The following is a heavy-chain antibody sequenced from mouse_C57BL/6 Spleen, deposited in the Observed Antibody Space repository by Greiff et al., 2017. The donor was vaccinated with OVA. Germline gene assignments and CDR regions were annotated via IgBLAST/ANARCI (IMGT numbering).Heavy chain of an antibody. CDR1: GYTFTDYE. J-gene: IGHJ2*01. Sequence: VKLMESGAELVRPGASVTLSCKASGYTFTDYEMHWVKQTPVHGLEWIGAIDPETGGTAYNQKFKGKAILTADKASSTAYMELRSLTSEDSAVYYCTRWATVVDYWGQGTTLTVSS. CDR2: IDPETGGT. V-gene: IGHV1-15*01. CDR3: TRWATVVDY. D-gene: IGHD1-1*01.